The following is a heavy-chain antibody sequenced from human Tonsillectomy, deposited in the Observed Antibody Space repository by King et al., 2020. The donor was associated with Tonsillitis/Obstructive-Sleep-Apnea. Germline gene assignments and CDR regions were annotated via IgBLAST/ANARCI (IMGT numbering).Heavy chain of an antibody. Sequence: VQLVESGAEVKKPGASVKVSCKASGYTFTSYGINWVRQAPGQGLEWMGWISAYNGNTKYAQKFQGRVTMTTDTSTSTAYMELRSLRSDDTAVYYCARYCSSTSCPRGAFDIWGQGTMVTVSS. CDR1: GYTFTSYG. CDR2: ISAYNGNT. D-gene: IGHD2-2*01. J-gene: IGHJ3*02. CDR3: ARYCSSTSCPRGAFDI. V-gene: IGHV1-18*01.